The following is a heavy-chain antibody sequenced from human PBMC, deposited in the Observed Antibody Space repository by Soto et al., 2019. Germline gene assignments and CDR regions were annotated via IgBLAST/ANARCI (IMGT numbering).Heavy chain of an antibody. V-gene: IGHV4-31*03. J-gene: IGHJ4*02. D-gene: IGHD6-6*01. CDR3: ARGGLIAARGPSLAFDY. CDR2: IYYSGST. Sequence: QVQLQESGPGLVKPSQTLSLTCTVSGGSISSGGYYWSWIRQHPGKGLEWIGYIYYSGSTYYNPSLKSRVTISVDTSKNQFSLKLSSVTAADTAVYYCARGGLIAARGPSLAFDYWGQGTLVTVSS. CDR1: GGSISSGGYY.